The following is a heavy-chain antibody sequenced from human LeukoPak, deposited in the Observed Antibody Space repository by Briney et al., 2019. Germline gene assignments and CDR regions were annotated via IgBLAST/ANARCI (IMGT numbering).Heavy chain of an antibody. J-gene: IGHJ5*02. CDR2: IYTSGST. D-gene: IGHD4-11*01. CDR3: ARATVMTTSWFDP. Sequence: PSETLSLTCTVSGGSISSGSYYWSWIRQPAGKGLEWIGRIYTSGSTNYNPSLKSRVTISVDTSKNQFSLKLSSVTAADTAVYYCARATVMTTSWFDPWGQGTLVTVSS. V-gene: IGHV4-61*02. CDR1: GGSISSGSYY.